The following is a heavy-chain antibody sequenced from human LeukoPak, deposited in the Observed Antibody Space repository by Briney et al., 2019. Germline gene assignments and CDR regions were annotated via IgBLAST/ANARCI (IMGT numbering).Heavy chain of an antibody. D-gene: IGHD4-11*01. Sequence: PSETLSLTCAVYGGSFSGYYWSWIRQPPGKGLEWIGEINHSGSTNYNPSLKSRVTISVDTSKNQFSLKLSSVTAADTAVYYCASTPLYSNYFDCWGQGTLVTVSS. J-gene: IGHJ4*02. CDR1: GGSFSGYY. V-gene: IGHV4-34*01. CDR3: ASTPLYSNYFDC. CDR2: INHSGST.